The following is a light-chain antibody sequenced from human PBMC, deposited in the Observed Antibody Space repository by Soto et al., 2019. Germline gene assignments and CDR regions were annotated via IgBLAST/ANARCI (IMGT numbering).Light chain of an antibody. J-gene: IGKJ5*01. V-gene: IGKV3-15*01. CDR3: QQYNSWPPIT. Sequence: EVVMTQSPATLSVSPWERATLSCSASESVSRNLAWYQQKPGQAPRLLIYDASTRATGIPDRFSGGGSGTEFTLTISSLQSEDFVVYYCQQYNSWPPITFGQGTRLEIK. CDR2: DAS. CDR1: ESVSRN.